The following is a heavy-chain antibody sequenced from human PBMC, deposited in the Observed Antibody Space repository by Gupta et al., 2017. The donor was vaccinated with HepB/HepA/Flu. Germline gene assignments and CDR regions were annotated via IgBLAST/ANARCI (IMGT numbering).Heavy chain of an antibody. Sequence: EVRLVESGGGLDQPGGALGPSCAAAGFTFRSYSMNWFRQAPGKGLEWVSYSSSSSSTIYYADSVKGRFTISRDNAKNSLYLQMNSLRDEDTAVYYCARAHYGSGIIWGQGTLVTVSS. CDR3: ARAHYGSGII. J-gene: IGHJ4*02. V-gene: IGHV3-48*02. CDR2: SSSSSSTI. D-gene: IGHD3-10*01. CDR1: GFTFRSYS.